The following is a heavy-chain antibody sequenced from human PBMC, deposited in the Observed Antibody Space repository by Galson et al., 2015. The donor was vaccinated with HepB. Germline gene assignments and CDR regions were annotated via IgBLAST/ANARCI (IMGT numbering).Heavy chain of an antibody. Sequence: SVKVSCKASGGTFSTHAMSWVRKAPGQGREWMGGITPMFGAAKYAQKFQGRATITADESTSTVYMELSSLRFEDTAVYYCAREGIAASTNPVEYWGQGTLVTVSS. CDR3: AREGIAASTNPVEY. V-gene: IGHV1-69*13. J-gene: IGHJ4*02. CDR2: ITPMFGAA. D-gene: IGHD6-13*01. CDR1: GGTFSTHA.